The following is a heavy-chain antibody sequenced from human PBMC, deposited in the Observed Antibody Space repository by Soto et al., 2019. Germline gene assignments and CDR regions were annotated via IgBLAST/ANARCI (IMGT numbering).Heavy chain of an antibody. Sequence: SVKVSCKASGGTFSSYAISGVRQAPGQGLEWMGGIIPIFGTANYAQKFQGRVTITADESTSTAYMELSSLSSVTSADTAVYYCARGLAPTIFGTVPTPNWFDPWGQGTLVTVSS. CDR2: IIPIFGTA. V-gene: IGHV1-69*13. CDR1: GGTFSSYA. CDR3: ARGLAPTIFGTVPTPNWFDP. D-gene: IGHD3-3*01. J-gene: IGHJ5*02.